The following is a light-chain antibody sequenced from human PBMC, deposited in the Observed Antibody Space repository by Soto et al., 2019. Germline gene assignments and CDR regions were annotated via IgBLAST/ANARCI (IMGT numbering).Light chain of an antibody. Sequence: QSVLTQPPSASGTPGQGVTISCSGSSSNNGSNTVNWYQQLPGTAPKPPINSNNQRPSGAPDRFSGSKSGTSASLAISGLQSEDEADYYCAAWDDSLNGYVFGTGTKVTVL. CDR3: AAWDDSLNGYV. V-gene: IGLV1-44*01. J-gene: IGLJ1*01. CDR1: SSNNGSNT. CDR2: SNN.